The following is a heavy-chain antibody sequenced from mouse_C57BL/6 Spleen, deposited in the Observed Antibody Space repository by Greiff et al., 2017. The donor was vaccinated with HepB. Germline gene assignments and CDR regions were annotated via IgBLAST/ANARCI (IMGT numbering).Heavy chain of an antibody. CDR1: GFTFSSYA. CDR2: ISDGGSYT. J-gene: IGHJ2*01. V-gene: IGHV5-4*01. CDR3: ARDSLRTYYFDY. Sequence: DVHLVESGGGLVKPGGSLKLSCAASGFTFSSYAMSWVRQTPEKRLEWVATISDGGSYTYYPDNVKGRFTISRDNAKNNLYLQMSHLKSEDTAMYYCARDSLRTYYFDYWGQGTTLTVSS.